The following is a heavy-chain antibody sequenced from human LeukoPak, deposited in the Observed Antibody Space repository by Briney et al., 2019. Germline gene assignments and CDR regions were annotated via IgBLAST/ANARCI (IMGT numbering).Heavy chain of an antibody. CDR3: ARGCSGGSCRYYYYYYMDV. J-gene: IGHJ6*03. CDR2: IIPIFGTA. V-gene: IGHV1-69*06. D-gene: IGHD2-15*01. CDR1: GGTFSSYA. Sequence: GASVKVSCKASGGTFSSYAISWVRQAPGQGLEWMGGIIPIFGTANYAQKFQGRVTITADKSTSTAYMELSSLRSEDTAVYYCARGCSGGSCRYYYYYYMDVWGKGTTVTVSS.